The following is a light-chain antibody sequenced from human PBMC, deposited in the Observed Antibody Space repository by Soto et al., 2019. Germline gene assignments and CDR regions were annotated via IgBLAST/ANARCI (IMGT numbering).Light chain of an antibody. CDR1: QGISTY. CDR3: QQYYIYPRT. CDR2: AAS. Sequence: AIRMTQSPSSFSASTGDRVTITCRASQGISTYLAWYQQKPWKAPKLLIYAASTLQSGVPSRFSGSGSGTDFTLTISCLQSEDFATYYCQQYYIYPRTFGQGTKVEIK. V-gene: IGKV1-8*01. J-gene: IGKJ1*01.